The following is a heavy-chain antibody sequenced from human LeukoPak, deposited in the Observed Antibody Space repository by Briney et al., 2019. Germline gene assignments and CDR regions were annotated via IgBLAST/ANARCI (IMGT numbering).Heavy chain of an antibody. J-gene: IGHJ4*02. CDR1: GGSFSGYY. CDR3: AREGYYYGSGSYLTDY. D-gene: IGHD3-10*01. V-gene: IGHV4-34*01. CDR2: INHSGST. Sequence: PSETLSLTCAVYGGSFSGYYWSWIRQPPGKGLEWIGEINHSGSTNYNPSLKSRVTISVDTSKNQFSLKLSSVTAADTVVYYCAREGYYYGSGSYLTDYWGQGTLVTVSS.